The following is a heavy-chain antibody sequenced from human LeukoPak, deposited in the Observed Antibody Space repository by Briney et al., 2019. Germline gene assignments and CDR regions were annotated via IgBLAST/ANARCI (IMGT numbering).Heavy chain of an antibody. CDR2: ISCSAGNT. V-gene: IGHV3-23*01. Sequence: GNLRLSCSASGFTCSSYGMMRDRPAPGLGLEWVSVISCSAGNTSYADYGKVRITIYRDNSKNTLYLQMNSLRAEDTAVYYCANWGDFPMPDMPTYRTDANHNARYYYYYCGMDVWGQGTTVTVSS. J-gene: IGHJ6*02. CDR1: GFTCSSYG. D-gene: IGHD2-2*01. CDR3: ANWGDFPMPDMPTYRTDANHNARYYYYYCGMDV.